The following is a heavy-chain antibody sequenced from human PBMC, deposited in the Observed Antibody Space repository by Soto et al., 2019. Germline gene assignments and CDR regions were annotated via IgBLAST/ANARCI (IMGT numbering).Heavy chain of an antibody. CDR3: ARRRYGDY. D-gene: IGHD1-1*01. V-gene: IGHV1-18*01. CDR2: ISAHNGNT. Sequence: QVHLVQSGAEVKKPGASVKVSCKASGYTFTSYGITWVRQAPGQGLEWMGWISAHNGNTDYAHKLQGRVIVTRDTPTSTANRELRGLISGDTAVYYCARRRYGDYWGQGALVTVSS. J-gene: IGHJ4*02. CDR1: GYTFTSYG.